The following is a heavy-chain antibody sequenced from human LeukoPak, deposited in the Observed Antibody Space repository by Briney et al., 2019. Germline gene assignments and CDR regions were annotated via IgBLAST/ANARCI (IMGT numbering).Heavy chain of an antibody. CDR3: ARGTYYYGSGSYYSFFDY. CDR2: IYYSGST. D-gene: IGHD3-10*01. V-gene: IGHV4-39*07. J-gene: IGHJ4*02. Sequence: SSETLSLTCTVSGSSISSSSYYWGWIRQPPGKGLEWIGSIYYSGSTYYNPSLKSRVTISVDASKNQFSLKLSSVTAADTAVYYCARGTYYYGSGSYYSFFDYWGQGTLVTVSS. CDR1: GSSISSSSYY.